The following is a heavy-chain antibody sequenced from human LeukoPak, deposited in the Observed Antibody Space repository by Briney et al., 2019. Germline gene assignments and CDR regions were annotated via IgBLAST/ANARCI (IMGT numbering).Heavy chain of an antibody. D-gene: IGHD2-15*01. Sequence: GGSLRLSCAASGFTFRSYWMSWVRQAPGKGLEWVANIKQDGSEKYYVDSVKGRFTISRDNAKNSLYLQMNSLRAEDTAVYYCARGRGIPRGYCSGGSCYAGPFGGYWGQGTLVTVSS. J-gene: IGHJ4*02. V-gene: IGHV3-7*01. CDR1: GFTFRSYW. CDR2: IKQDGSEK. CDR3: ARGRGIPRGYCSGGSCYAGPFGGY.